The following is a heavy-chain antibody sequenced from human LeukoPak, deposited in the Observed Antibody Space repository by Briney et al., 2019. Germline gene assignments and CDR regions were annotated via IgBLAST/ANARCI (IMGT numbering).Heavy chain of an antibody. CDR3: ARVLARYGDLDY. CDR2: INPNSGGT. J-gene: IGHJ4*02. D-gene: IGHD3-3*02. CDR1: GYTFTDYY. Sequence: ASVKVSCKASGYTFTDYYIHWVRQAPGQGLEWMGWINPNSGGTNYTQKFQGRVTMTRDTSISTAYLELNRLTSDDTAVYYCARVLARYGDLDYWGQGILVTVSS. V-gene: IGHV1-2*02.